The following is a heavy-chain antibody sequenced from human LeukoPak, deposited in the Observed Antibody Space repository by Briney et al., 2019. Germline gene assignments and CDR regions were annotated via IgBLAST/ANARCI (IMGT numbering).Heavy chain of an antibody. CDR3: AKDDGYNLYYFDY. V-gene: IGHV3-30*18. CDR1: GFSFSSYW. Sequence: PGGSLRLSCAASGFSFSSYWMSWVRQAPGKGLEWVAVISYDGSNKYYADSVKGRFTISRDNSKTTLYLQMNSLRAEDTAVYYCAKDDGYNLYYFDYWGQGTLVTVSS. J-gene: IGHJ4*02. D-gene: IGHD5-12*01. CDR2: ISYDGSNK.